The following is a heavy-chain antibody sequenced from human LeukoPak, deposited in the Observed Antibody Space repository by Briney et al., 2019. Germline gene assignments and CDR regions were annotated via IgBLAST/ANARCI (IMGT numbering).Heavy chain of an antibody. J-gene: IGHJ5*02. CDR1: DDSISRTSYS. V-gene: IGHV4-39*01. CDR2: ISSSGPT. CDR3: TRQEGRSVAVLTRWFDL. D-gene: IGHD2-2*01. Sequence: SETLSLTCTVSDDSISRTSYSWGGIRQTPGKGLEWIGSISSSGPTYYNPSLKSRVTMSVDTSQDQVSLKLTFVTASDPAVNSCTRQEGRSVAVLTRWFDLWGQGTLVTVSS.